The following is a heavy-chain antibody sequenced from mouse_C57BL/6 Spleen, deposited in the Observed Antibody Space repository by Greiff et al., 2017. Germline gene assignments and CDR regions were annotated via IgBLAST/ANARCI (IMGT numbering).Heavy chain of an antibody. CDR1: GYTFTSYW. D-gene: IGHD2-1*01. V-gene: IGHV1-69*01. J-gene: IGHJ3*01. Sequence: VQLQQPGAELVMPGASVKLSCKASGYTFTSYWMHWVKQRPGHGLEWIGEIDPSDSYTNYNQKFKGKSTLTVDKSSSTAYMQLSSLTSEDSAVXYCARKDYGNRFAYWGQGTLVTVSA. CDR3: ARKDYGNRFAY. CDR2: IDPSDSYT.